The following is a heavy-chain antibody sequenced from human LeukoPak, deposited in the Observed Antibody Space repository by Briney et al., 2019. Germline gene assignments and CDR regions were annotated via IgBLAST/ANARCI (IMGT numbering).Heavy chain of an antibody. Sequence: GGSLRLSCAASGFTFSSYAMSWVRQAPGKGLEWVSAISGSGGSTYYADSVKGRFTISRDNSKNTLYLQMNSLRAEDTAVYYCAKGYYYDSSGYPLYYGMDVWGQGTTVTVSS. V-gene: IGHV3-23*01. J-gene: IGHJ6*02. D-gene: IGHD3-22*01. CDR2: ISGSGGST. CDR3: AKGYYYDSSGYPLYYGMDV. CDR1: GFTFSSYA.